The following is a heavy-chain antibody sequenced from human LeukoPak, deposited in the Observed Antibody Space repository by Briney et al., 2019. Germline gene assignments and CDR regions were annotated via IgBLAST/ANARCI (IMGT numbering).Heavy chain of an antibody. CDR3: ARDWRVTARVTYWFDS. CDR1: GYTFTTYA. Sequence: ASVKVPCKASGYTFTTYAMNWVRQAPGQGLEWMGWINTNTGNPTYAQGFTGRFVFSLDTSVSTAYLQINSLKAEDTAVYYCARDWRVTARVTYWFDSWGQGTQVTVSS. D-gene: IGHD5-18*01. V-gene: IGHV7-4-1*02. CDR2: INTNTGNP. J-gene: IGHJ5*01.